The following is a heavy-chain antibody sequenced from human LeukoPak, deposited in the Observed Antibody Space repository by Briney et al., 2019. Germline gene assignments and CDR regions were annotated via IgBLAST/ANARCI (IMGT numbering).Heavy chain of an antibody. CDR2: ISGSGGST. V-gene: IGHV3-23*01. D-gene: IGHD3-10*01. CDR3: AKVLSGNLWFGELWGFYFDY. CDR1: GFTFSSYA. Sequence: GGSLRLSCAASGFTFSSYAMSWVRQAPGKGLEWVSAISGSGGSTYYADSVKGRFTISRDDSKNTLHLQMNSLRAEDTAVYYCAKVLSGNLWFGELWGFYFDYWGQGTLVTVSS. J-gene: IGHJ4*02.